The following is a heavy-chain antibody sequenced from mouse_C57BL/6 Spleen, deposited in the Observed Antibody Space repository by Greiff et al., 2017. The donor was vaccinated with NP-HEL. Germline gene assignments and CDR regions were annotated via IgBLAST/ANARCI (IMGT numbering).Heavy chain of an antibody. J-gene: IGHJ2*01. CDR1: GYTFTSYW. D-gene: IGHD1-1*01. CDR2: IDPSDSYT. Sequence: QVQLQQPGAELVMPGASVKLSCKASGYTFTSYWMHWVKQRPGQGLEWIGEIDPSDSYTNYNQKFKCKSTLTVDKSSSTAYMQLSSLTSEDSAVYYCARSLPSTDYFDYWGQGTTLTVSS. CDR3: ARSLPSTDYFDY. V-gene: IGHV1-69*01.